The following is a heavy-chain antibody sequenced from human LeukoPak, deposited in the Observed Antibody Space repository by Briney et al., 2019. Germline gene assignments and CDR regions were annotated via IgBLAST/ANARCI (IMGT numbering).Heavy chain of an antibody. CDR3: AKVPPRDYDSSGYPSNAFDI. J-gene: IGHJ3*02. Sequence: GRSLRFSWAAPGFTFSSYGMNWFRQAPGKGLEWVAVMLYEGSNKYYADSVKGRFTISRDNSKNTLYLQMNSLRAEDTAVYYCAKVPPRDYDSSGYPSNAFDIWGQGTMVTVSS. CDR1: GFTFSSYG. D-gene: IGHD3-22*01. CDR2: MLYEGSNK. V-gene: IGHV3-30*18.